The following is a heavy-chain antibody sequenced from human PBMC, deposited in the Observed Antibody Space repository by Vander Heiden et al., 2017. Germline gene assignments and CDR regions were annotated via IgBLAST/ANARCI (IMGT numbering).Heavy chain of an antibody. CDR1: GFTFSSYA. Sequence: QVQLVESGGGVVQPGRSLRLSCAASGFTFSSYALHWVRQAPGKGLEWLAVISYDGSNKYYADSVKGRFTISRDNSKNTLYLQMNSLRAEDTAVYYCARAGIAAADNWFDPWGQGTLVTVSS. V-gene: IGHV3-30-3*01. D-gene: IGHD6-13*01. CDR3: ARAGIAAADNWFDP. J-gene: IGHJ5*02. CDR2: ISYDGSNK.